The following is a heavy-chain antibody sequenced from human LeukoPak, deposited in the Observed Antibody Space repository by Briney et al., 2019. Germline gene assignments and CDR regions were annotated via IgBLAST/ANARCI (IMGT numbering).Heavy chain of an antibody. Sequence: GGSLRLSCAASGFTFSTYSMNWVRQAPGKGLEWVSSISSSSSYIHYADSVKGRFTISRDNAKNSLYLQMNSLRAEDTAVYYCARTQSGSYGFDYWGQGTLVTVSS. CDR2: ISSSSSYI. V-gene: IGHV3-21*01. CDR1: GFTFSTYS. J-gene: IGHJ4*02. D-gene: IGHD1-26*01. CDR3: ARTQSGSYGFDY.